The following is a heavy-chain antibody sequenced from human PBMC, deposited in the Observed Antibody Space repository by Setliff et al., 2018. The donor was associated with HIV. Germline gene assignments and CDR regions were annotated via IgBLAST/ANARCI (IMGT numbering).Heavy chain of an antibody. Sequence: SETLSLTCTVSGGSISSHYWSWIRQPPGKGLEWIGYIYYSGSTNYNPSLKSRVTISVDTSKNQFSLKLSSVTAADTAVYYCARDGPLGASYRYYYYYMDVWGKGTPVTVSS. J-gene: IGHJ6*03. D-gene: IGHD3-16*01. CDR3: ARDGPLGASYRYYYYYMDV. V-gene: IGHV4-59*11. CDR1: GGSISSHY. CDR2: IYYSGST.